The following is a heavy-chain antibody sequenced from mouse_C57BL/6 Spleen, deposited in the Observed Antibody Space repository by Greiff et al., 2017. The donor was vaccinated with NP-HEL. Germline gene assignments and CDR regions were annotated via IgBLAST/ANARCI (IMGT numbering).Heavy chain of an antibody. V-gene: IGHV1-15*01. Sequence: VQLQQSGAELVRPGASVTLSCKASGYTFTDYEMHWVKQTPVHGLEWIGAIDPETGGTAYNQKFKGKAILTADKSSSTAYMERRSLTSEDSAVYYCTRVEGRGSAMDYWGQGTSVTVSS. CDR3: TRVEGRGSAMDY. CDR1: GYTFTDYE. J-gene: IGHJ4*01. CDR2: IDPETGGT. D-gene: IGHD3-3*01.